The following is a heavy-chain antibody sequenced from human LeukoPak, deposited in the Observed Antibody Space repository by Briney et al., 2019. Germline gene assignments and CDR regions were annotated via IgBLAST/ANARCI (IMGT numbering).Heavy chain of an antibody. J-gene: IGHJ4*02. Sequence: SETLSLTCTVSGGSISSSSYYWGWIRQPPGKGLEWIGSIYYSGSTYYNPSLKSRVTISVDTSKNQFSLKLSSATAADTAVYYCARVKGPKAYYYDSSGYYYFDYWGQGTLVTVSS. D-gene: IGHD3-22*01. CDR2: IYYSGST. CDR1: GGSISSSSYY. CDR3: ARVKGPKAYYYDSSGYYYFDY. V-gene: IGHV4-39*07.